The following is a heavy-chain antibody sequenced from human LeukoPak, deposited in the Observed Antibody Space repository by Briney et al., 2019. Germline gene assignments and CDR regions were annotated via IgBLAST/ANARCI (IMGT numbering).Heavy chain of an antibody. J-gene: IGHJ6*02. CDR1: GYTFTSYG. Sequence: SVKVSCKASGYTFTSYGISWVRQAPGQGLEWMGRIIPILGIANYAQKFQGRVTITADKSTSTAYMELSSLRSEDTAVYYCARYNPEHYYYGMDVWGQGTTVTVSS. D-gene: IGHD1-1*01. CDR3: ARYNPEHYYYGMDV. CDR2: IIPILGIA. V-gene: IGHV1-69*04.